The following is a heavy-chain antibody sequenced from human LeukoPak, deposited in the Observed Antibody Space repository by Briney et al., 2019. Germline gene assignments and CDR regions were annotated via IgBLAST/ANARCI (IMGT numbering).Heavy chain of an antibody. V-gene: IGHV3-21*01. CDR3: ARVGTPMVTIVAPYYMDV. CDR2: ISSSSSYI. CDR1: GFTFKTYS. J-gene: IGHJ6*03. D-gene: IGHD5-18*01. Sequence: GGPLRLSCAAYGFTFKTYSMNWVRQAPGKGLEWASSISSSSSYIYYADSVKGRFTISRDNAKNSLYLQMNSLRAEDTAVYDCARVGTPMVTIVAPYYMDVWGKGTTVTVSS.